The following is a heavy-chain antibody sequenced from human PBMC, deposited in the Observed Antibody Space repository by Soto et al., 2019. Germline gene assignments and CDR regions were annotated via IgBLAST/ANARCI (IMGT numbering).Heavy chain of an antibody. Sequence: SQTLSLTCAISGDSVSSTSTAWSWIRQSPSRGLEWLGRTYYRPNWCTDYAVSVKSRITISPDTSKNQFSLQLNSVTPEDTAVYYCARGSYYSGWVWGQGTLVTVSS. CDR1: GDSVSSTSTA. D-gene: IGHD6-19*01. CDR3: ARGSYYSGWV. J-gene: IGHJ4*02. CDR2: TYYRPNWCT. V-gene: IGHV6-1*01.